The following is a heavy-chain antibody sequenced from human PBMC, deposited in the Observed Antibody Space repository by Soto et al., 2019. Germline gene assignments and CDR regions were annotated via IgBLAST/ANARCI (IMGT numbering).Heavy chain of an antibody. CDR2: IGTLHDT. D-gene: IGHD2-8*02. CDR3: ARVASYWHGGGGWFDP. CDR1: GFTFSAYD. Sequence: EVQLVESGGGLVQPGGSLRLSCAASGFTFSAYDMHWVRQPTGKGLEWVSAIGTLHDTYYPDSVKGRFTISGENAKHSLYLQRNSRSTGDTAVYYCARVASYWHGGGGWFDPWGQGTLVTVSS. J-gene: IGHJ5*02. V-gene: IGHV3-13*01.